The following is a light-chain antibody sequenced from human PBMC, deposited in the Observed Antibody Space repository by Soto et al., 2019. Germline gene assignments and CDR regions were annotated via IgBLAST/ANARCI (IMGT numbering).Light chain of an antibody. CDR2: GGN. Sequence: QSVLTQPPSASGTPGQRVSISCSGSSSNIGSNSVTWYQQFLGKAPKLLIYGGNQRPSGVPDRFSGSKSGTSASLAISGLQSEDESDYYCAAWDDTLNGPVFXGGTQMTVL. CDR3: AAWDDTLNGPV. V-gene: IGLV1-44*01. J-gene: IGLJ2*01. CDR1: SSNIGSNS.